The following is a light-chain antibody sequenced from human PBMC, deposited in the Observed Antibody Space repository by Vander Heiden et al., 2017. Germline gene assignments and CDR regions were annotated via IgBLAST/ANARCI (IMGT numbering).Light chain of an antibody. CDR1: LDISNY. Sequence: QMTHSPPSLSASVGDRVTITCRASLDISNYLGWYQQRPGKAPKLLIYAATSLQSGVPSRFSGRGSGTDFTLTISSLHSEDFATYYCLQDNSYPFTFGHGTKLEIK. CDR3: LQDNSYPFT. V-gene: IGKV1-6*02. CDR2: AAT. J-gene: IGKJ2*01.